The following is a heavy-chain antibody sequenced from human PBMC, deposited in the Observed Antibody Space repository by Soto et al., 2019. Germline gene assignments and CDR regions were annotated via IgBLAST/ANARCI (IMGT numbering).Heavy chain of an antibody. J-gene: IGHJ3*02. CDR1: GFTFSTYA. CDR2: ISFSGGTT. D-gene: IGHD6-19*01. V-gene: IGHV3-23*01. Sequence: GGSLRLSCAASGFTFSTYAMTWVRQTPGQGLEWVSSISFSGGTTYYAESVKGRFTISRDNSKNTLYLQMTSLRVDDTAIYFCAKEWAGDAFDIWGQGTMVTVSS. CDR3: AKEWAGDAFDI.